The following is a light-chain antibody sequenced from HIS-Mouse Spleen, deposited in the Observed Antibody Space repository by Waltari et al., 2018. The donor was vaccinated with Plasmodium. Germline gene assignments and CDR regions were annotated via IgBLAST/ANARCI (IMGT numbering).Light chain of an antibody. CDR1: QSVLYSSNNKNY. V-gene: IGKV4-1*01. CDR3: QQYYSTPPYT. CDR2: WAS. Sequence: DIVMTQSPDSLAVSLGERATIHCKSSQSVLYSSNNKNYLAWYQQKPGQPPKLLIDWASTRESGVPDRFSGSGSGTDFTLTISSLQAEDVAVYYCQQYYSTPPYTFGQGTKLEIK. J-gene: IGKJ2*01.